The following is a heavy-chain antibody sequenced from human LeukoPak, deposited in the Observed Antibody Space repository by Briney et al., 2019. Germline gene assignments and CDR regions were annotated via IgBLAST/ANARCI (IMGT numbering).Heavy chain of an antibody. D-gene: IGHD3-16*01. CDR1: GGFFSGYY. V-gene: IGHV4-34*01. Sequence: SETLSLTCAVYGGFFSGYYWSWIRPPPGKGRGWCGEINHSGRPNYNPSLKSRVTISVDTSKNQFSLKLSSVTAADTAVYYCARGHRGAIRGVDYWGQGTLVTVSS. CDR3: ARGHRGAIRGVDY. J-gene: IGHJ4*02. CDR2: INHSGRP.